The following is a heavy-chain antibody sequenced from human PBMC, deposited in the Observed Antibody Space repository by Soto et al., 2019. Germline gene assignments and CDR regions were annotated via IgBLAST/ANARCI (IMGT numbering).Heavy chain of an antibody. CDR1: GFTFSSYE. CDR3: ARDQGTTVNTSYYYYGMDV. V-gene: IGHV3-48*03. Sequence: PGGSLRLSCAASGFTFSSYEMNWVRQAPGKGLEWVSYISSSGSTIYYADSVKGRFTISRDNAKNSLYLQMNSLRAEDTAVYYCARDQGTTVNTSYYYYGMDVWGQGTTVTVSS. J-gene: IGHJ6*02. D-gene: IGHD4-17*01. CDR2: ISSSGSTI.